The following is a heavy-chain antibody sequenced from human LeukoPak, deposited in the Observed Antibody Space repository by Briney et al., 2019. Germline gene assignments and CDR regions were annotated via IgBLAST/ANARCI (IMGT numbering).Heavy chain of an antibody. J-gene: IGHJ4*02. CDR3: ARMYYYDSSGYYYGDY. V-gene: IGHV1-18*01. CDR1: GYTFTSYG. CDR2: ISAYNGNT. D-gene: IGHD3-22*01. Sequence: ASEKVSCKASGYTFTSYGISWVRQAPGQGLEWMGWISAYNGNTNYAQKLQGRVTMTTDTSTSTAYMELRSLRPDDTAVYYCARMYYYDSSGYYYGDYWGQGTLVTVSS.